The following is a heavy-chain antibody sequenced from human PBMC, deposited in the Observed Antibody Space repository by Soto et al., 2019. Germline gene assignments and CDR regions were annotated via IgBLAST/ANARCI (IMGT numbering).Heavy chain of an antibody. CDR2: IYWNDDK. CDR1: GLSLSTSGVG. J-gene: IGHJ4*02. Sequence: QITLKESLPTLVKPTQTLTLTCTFSGLSLSTSGVGVGWIRQPPGKALEWLALIYWNDDKPYSPSLKSRLTIAKDTSKNQVVLTMTNMDPVDTATYYCAHIFPGYDYVWGSYPYFGYWGQGTLVTVSS. V-gene: IGHV2-5*01. D-gene: IGHD3-16*02. CDR3: AHIFPGYDYVWGSYPYFGY.